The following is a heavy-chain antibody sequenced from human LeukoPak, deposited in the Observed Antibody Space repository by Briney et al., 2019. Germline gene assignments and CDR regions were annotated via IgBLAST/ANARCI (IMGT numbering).Heavy chain of an antibody. J-gene: IGHJ4*02. CDR3: ARGCGGDCYHLFDY. Sequence: SETLSLTCTVSGGSISSGSYYWNWIRQPAGTGLEWIGSIYHSGSTYYNPSLKSRVTISVDTSKNQFSLKLSSVTAADTAVYYCARGCGGDCYHLFDYWGQGTLVTVSS. D-gene: IGHD2-21*02. CDR2: IYHSGST. V-gene: IGHV4-39*07. CDR1: GGSISSGSYY.